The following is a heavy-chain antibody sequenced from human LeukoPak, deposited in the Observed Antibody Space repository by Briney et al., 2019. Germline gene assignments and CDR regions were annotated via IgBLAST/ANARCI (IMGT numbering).Heavy chain of an antibody. CDR1: GYTFTGYY. J-gene: IGHJ4*02. Sequence: ASVKVSCKASGYTFTGYYMHWVRQAPGQGLEWMGWINPNSGGTNYAQKFQGRVTMTRDTSISTAYMELSRLRSDDTAVYYCARWRIRLWPQPLYFDYWGQGTLVTVSS. D-gene: IGHD5-18*01. CDR2: INPNSGGT. V-gene: IGHV1-2*02. CDR3: ARWRIRLWPQPLYFDY.